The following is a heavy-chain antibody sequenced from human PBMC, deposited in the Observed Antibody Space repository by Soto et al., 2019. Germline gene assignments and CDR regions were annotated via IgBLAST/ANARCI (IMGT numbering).Heavy chain of an antibody. CDR3: ARVLGSSWYVGVDY. J-gene: IGHJ4*02. D-gene: IGHD6-13*01. V-gene: IGHV3-7*03. CDR1: GFTFSSYW. CDR2: IKQDGSEK. Sequence: PGGSLRLSCAASGFTFSSYWMSWVRQAPGKGLEWVANIKQDGSEKYYVDSVEGRFTISRDDAKNSLYLQMNSLRAEDTAVYYCARVLGSSWYVGVDYWGQGTLVTVSP.